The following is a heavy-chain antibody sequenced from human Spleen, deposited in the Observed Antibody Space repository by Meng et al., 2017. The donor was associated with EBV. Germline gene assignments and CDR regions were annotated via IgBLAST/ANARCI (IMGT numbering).Heavy chain of an antibody. V-gene: IGHV3-73*02. CDR2: ITTKASNYAT. CDR1: GYTFSTSA. J-gene: IGHJ4*02. Sequence: LGESGGASSPPGSSLRLSCEASGYTFSTSAVHWVRQASGKGLEWVGRITTKASNYATAYVASVEGRFTVSRDDSTNTAYLRMNSLKTEDTAVYYCTNLDYWGQGILVTVSS. CDR3: TNLDY.